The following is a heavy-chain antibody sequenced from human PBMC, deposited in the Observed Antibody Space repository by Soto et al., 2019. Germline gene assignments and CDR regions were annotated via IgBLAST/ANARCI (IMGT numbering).Heavy chain of an antibody. J-gene: IGHJ3*02. Sequence: GGSLRLSCAASGFTFSDYYMSWIRQAPGKGLEWVSYISSSGSTIYYADSVKGRFTISRGNAKNTLYLQMNSLRAEDTAVYYCARDPAAYYDSSGYYPAPGGSRGAFDIWGQGTMVTVSS. CDR3: ARDPAAYYDSSGYYPAPGGSRGAFDI. CDR2: ISSSGSTI. V-gene: IGHV3-11*04. D-gene: IGHD3-22*01. CDR1: GFTFSDYY.